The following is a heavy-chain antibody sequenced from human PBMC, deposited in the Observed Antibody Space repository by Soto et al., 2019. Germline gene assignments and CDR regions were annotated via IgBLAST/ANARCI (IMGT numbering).Heavy chain of an antibody. V-gene: IGHV4-59*01. Sequence: SETLSLTCTVSGGSISSYYWSWIRQPPGKGLEWIGYIYYSGSTNYNPSLKSRVTISVDTSKNQFSLKLSSVTAADTAVYYCAREFHPWNWFDPWGQGTLVTVSS. CDR2: IYYSGST. CDR3: AREFHPWNWFDP. CDR1: GGSISSYY. J-gene: IGHJ5*02.